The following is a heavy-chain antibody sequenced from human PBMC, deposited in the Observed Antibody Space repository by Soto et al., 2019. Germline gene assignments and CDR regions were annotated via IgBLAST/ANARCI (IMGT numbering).Heavy chain of an antibody. V-gene: IGHV4-59*01. Sequence: SETLSLTCTVSGGSISSYYWSWIRQPPGKGLEWIGYIYYSGSTNYNPSLKSRVTISVDTSKNQFSLKLSSVTAADTAVYYCAREFHPWNWFDPWGQGTLVTVSS. CDR2: IYYSGST. CDR3: AREFHPWNWFDP. CDR1: GGSISSYY. J-gene: IGHJ5*02.